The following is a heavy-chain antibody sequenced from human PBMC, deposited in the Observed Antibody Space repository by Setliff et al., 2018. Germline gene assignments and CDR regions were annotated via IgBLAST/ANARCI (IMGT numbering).Heavy chain of an antibody. CDR1: GYTFTGYY. J-gene: IGHJ3*02. V-gene: IGHV1-2*02. Sequence: ASVKVSCKASGYTFTGYYMHWVRQAPGQGLEWMGWINPNSGGTNYAKKFQGRVTMTRDTSISTAYMELSRLRSDDTAVYYCARGGGSSSWYDAFDIWGQGTMVTVSS. D-gene: IGHD6-13*01. CDR3: ARGGGSSSWYDAFDI. CDR2: INPNSGGT.